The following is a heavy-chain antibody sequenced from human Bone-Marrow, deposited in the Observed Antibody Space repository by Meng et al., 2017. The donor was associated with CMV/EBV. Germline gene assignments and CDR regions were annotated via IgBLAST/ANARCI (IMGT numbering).Heavy chain of an antibody. V-gene: IGHV1-69*05. CDR2: IMPIFGSA. Sequence: SGGNFSNYGISWVRQAPGQGLEWMGGIMPIFGSAIYEPKFQGRMTISTDESTSIVYLMELSGLRSDDTAVYYCARSHSLGGDRSFDYWGQGTLVTVSS. CDR1: GGNFSNYG. D-gene: IGHD3-16*01. J-gene: IGHJ4*02. CDR3: ARSHSLGGDRSFDY.